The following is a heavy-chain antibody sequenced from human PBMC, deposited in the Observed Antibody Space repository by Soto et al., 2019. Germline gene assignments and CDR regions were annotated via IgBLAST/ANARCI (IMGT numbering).Heavy chain of an antibody. D-gene: IGHD5-18*01. CDR1: GASISSGGYY. J-gene: IGHJ4*02. CDR3: ARTEWIQLWFDY. Sequence: QVQLLESGPGLVKPSQTLSLICNVSGASISSGGYYWSWIRQRSGGGLEWLGFIYYSGISHYNPSLKSRATISVDTSKNQFSLKLISVTAADTAVYYCARTEWIQLWFDYWGQGALVTVS. V-gene: IGHV4-31*03. CDR2: IYYSGIS.